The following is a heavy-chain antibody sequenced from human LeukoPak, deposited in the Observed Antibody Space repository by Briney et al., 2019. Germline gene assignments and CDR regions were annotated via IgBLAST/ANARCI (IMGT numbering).Heavy chain of an antibody. CDR1: GFTLSHYA. D-gene: IGHD2-15*01. Sequence: PGGSLRLSCSLSGFTLSHYAMSWVRQAPGKGLEWVSTIRGGGGSTDYTDSVKGRFTVSRDNSKNTLYLQMNSLGADDTAVYYCAKGHRYCTSGNCNSAVDYWGQGTLVTVSS. J-gene: IGHJ4*02. V-gene: IGHV3-23*01. CDR3: AKGHRYCTSGNCNSAVDY. CDR2: IRGGGGST.